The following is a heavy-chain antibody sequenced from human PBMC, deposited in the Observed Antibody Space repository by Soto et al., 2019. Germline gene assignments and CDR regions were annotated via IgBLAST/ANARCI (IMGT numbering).Heavy chain of an antibody. V-gene: IGHV3-21*01. D-gene: IGHD5-12*01. J-gene: IGHJ4*02. Sequence: GGSLRLSCAASGFTFSSYSMNWVRQAPGKGLEWVSSISSSSSYIYYADSVKGRFTISRDNAKNSLYLQMNSLRAEDTAVYYCAREALEMATIPGYWGQGTLVTVSS. CDR2: ISSSSSYI. CDR3: AREALEMATIPGY. CDR1: GFTFSSYS.